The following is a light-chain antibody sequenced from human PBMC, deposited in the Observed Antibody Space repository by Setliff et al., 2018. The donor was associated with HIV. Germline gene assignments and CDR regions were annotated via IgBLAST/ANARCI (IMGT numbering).Light chain of an antibody. CDR3: QSYDSSLRV. CDR1: SSNIGAGYD. V-gene: IGLV1-40*01. J-gene: IGLJ1*01. Sequence: KRVTISCTGSSSNIGAGYDVHWYQQLPGTAPKLLIYGNSNRPSGVPDRFSGSKSGTSASLAITGLQAADEADYYCQSYDSSLRVFGTGTKV. CDR2: GNS.